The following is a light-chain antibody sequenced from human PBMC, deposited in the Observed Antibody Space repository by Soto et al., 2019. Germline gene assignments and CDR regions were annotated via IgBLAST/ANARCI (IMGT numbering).Light chain of an antibody. V-gene: IGKV1-5*01. Sequence: DIQMPQSPSTLSASVGDRVTITCRASQSISSWLAWYQQKPGKAPKLLIYDASSLESGVPSRFSGSVSGTEFTLTISSLQPDDFATYYCQQYGSYSPTFGQGTKVDIK. CDR2: DAS. CDR1: QSISSW. CDR3: QQYGSYSPT. J-gene: IGKJ1*01.